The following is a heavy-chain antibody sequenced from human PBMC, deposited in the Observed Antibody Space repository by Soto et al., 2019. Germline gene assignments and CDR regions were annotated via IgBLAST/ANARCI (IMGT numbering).Heavy chain of an antibody. J-gene: IGHJ4*02. Sequence: GGSLRLSCAASGFTFGASALQWVRQASGKGLEWVSVIYSAGTTYYADSVKGRFTISRDNSKNTLYLQMNSLRAEDTAVYYCHGYGYWGQGTLVTVSS. CDR3: HGYGY. CDR2: IYSAGTT. V-gene: IGHV3-53*01. CDR1: GFTFGASA. D-gene: IGHD5-12*01.